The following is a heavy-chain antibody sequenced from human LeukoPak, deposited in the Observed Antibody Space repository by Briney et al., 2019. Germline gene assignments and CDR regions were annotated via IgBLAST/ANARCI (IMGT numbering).Heavy chain of an antibody. V-gene: IGHV3-48*01. J-gene: IGHJ4*02. Sequence: GGSLRPSCATSGFIFSTYDMNWARQAPGKGLEWVSYISSGSTTIYYAGSVEGRFTISRDNAKNSLYLQLNSLRAEDTAVYYCARASYDSGSYYLGAGARADYWGQGTLVTVSS. D-gene: IGHD3-22*01. CDR1: GFIFSTYD. CDR3: ARASYDSGSYYLGAGARADY. CDR2: ISSGSTTI.